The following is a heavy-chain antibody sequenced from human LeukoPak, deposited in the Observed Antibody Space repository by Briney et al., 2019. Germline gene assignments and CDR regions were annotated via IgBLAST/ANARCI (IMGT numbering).Heavy chain of an antibody. Sequence: GGSLRLSCAASGFTFSTYSMKWVRQALGKGLEWVSYISDSSAMYYADSVRGRFTISRENDKNSLFLQMNSLRAEDTAVYYCARDGGYSGYDADCWGQGTLVTVSS. CDR1: GFTFSTYS. V-gene: IGHV3-48*01. CDR3: ARDGGYSGYDADC. J-gene: IGHJ4*02. CDR2: ISDSSAM. D-gene: IGHD5-12*01.